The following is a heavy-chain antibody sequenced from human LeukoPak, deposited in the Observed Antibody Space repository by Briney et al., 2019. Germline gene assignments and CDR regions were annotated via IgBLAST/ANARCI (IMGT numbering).Heavy chain of an antibody. D-gene: IGHD5-24*01. Sequence: SETLSLTCTVSGGSISGSSYYWGWIRQPPGKGLEWIGSIYYSGSTYYNPSLKSRVTISVDTSKNQFSLKLSSVTAADTAVYYCARSLGDGYNPRVVDPWGQGTLVTVSS. CDR3: ARSLGDGYNPRVVDP. CDR1: GGSISGSSYY. V-gene: IGHV4-39*01. CDR2: IYYSGST. J-gene: IGHJ5*02.